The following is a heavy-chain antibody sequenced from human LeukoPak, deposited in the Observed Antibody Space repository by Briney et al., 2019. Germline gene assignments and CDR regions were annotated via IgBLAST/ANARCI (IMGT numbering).Heavy chain of an antibody. Sequence: SETLSLTCTVSGGSISSYYWSWIRQPPGKGLEWIGYICYSGSTNYNPSLKSRVTISVDTSKNQFSLKLSSVTAADTAVYYCAKGRESIAAANFDYWGQGTLVTVSS. D-gene: IGHD6-13*01. CDR2: ICYSGST. V-gene: IGHV4-59*01. CDR3: AKGRESIAAANFDY. CDR1: GGSISSYY. J-gene: IGHJ4*02.